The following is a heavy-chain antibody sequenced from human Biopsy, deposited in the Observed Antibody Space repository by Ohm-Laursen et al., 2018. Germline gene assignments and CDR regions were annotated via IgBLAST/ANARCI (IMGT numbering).Heavy chain of an antibody. J-gene: IGHJ6*02. D-gene: IGHD1-14*01. Sequence: GSLRLSCTASEFTFSGYSMNWVRQAPGRGLEWVSYINVYSNKKYYADSVKGRFIVSRDNDKNSLYLQMNSLRAEDTAVYHCARSPGGDRMDVWGQGTTVIVSS. CDR2: INVYSNKK. V-gene: IGHV3-48*04. CDR1: EFTFSGYS. CDR3: ARSPGGDRMDV.